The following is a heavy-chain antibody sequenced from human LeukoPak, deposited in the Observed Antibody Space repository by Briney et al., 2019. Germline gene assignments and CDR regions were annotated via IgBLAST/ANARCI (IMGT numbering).Heavy chain of an antibody. Sequence: GGSLRLSCAASGFTVSSNYMSWVRQAPGKGLEWVSVIYSGGSTYYADSVKGRFTISRDNSKNTLYLQMNSLRAEDTAVYYCARDRHYDSSGYDYWGQGTLVTVSS. CDR3: ARDRHYDSSGYDY. V-gene: IGHV3-53*01. D-gene: IGHD3-22*01. J-gene: IGHJ4*02. CDR1: GFTVSSNY. CDR2: IYSGGST.